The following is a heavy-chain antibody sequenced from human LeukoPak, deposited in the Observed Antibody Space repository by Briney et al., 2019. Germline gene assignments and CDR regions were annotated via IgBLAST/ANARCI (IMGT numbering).Heavy chain of an antibody. CDR3: ARDRGYDSSGYILDY. CDR1: GFPFSSYW. V-gene: IGHV3-21*01. CDR2: ISSSSSYI. D-gene: IGHD3-22*01. Sequence: GGSLRLSCVASGFPFSSYWMTWVRQAPGKGLEWVSSISSSSSYIYYADSVKGRFTISRDNAKNSLYLQMNSLRAEDTAVYYCARDRGYDSSGYILDYWGQGTLVTVSS. J-gene: IGHJ4*02.